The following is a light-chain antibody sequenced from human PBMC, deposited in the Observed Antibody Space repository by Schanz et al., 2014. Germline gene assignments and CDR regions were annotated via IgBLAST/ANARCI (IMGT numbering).Light chain of an antibody. CDR1: QSVSSN. CDR2: GAF. J-gene: IGKJ5*01. CDR3: QRRA. Sequence: DILLTQSPDTLSLSPGERATLSCRASQSVSSNLAWYQQKPGQAPRLLMYGAFIRAAGIPDRFTGGGSGTDFTLTISRLEPEDFAVYYCQRRAFGQGTRLEIK. V-gene: IGKV3D-20*02.